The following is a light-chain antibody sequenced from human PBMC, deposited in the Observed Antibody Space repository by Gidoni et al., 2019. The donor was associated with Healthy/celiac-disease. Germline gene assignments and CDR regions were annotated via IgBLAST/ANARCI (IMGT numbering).Light chain of an antibody. V-gene: IGKV3-20*01. CDR1: QSVSSSY. CDR2: GAS. Sequence: EIVLTQSPGTLSSSPGERATLSCRASQSVSSSYLAWYQQKPGQAPRLLIYGASSRATGIPDRFRGSGSGTDFTLTISRLEPEDFAVYYCQQYGSSLRTFGQGTKVEIK. J-gene: IGKJ1*01. CDR3: QQYGSSLRT.